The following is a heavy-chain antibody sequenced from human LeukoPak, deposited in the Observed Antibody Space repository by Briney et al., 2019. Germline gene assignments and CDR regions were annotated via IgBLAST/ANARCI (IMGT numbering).Heavy chain of an antibody. J-gene: IGHJ5*02. Sequence: ASVTVSCKASGYSFTGFYMHWVRQAPGQGLEWMGWINPNNGGTNYAQKFQGRVTVTRDTSISTAYTELSRLKSDDTAVYYCARGYSSSWYEVSGWFDPWGQGTLVTVSS. CDR3: ARGYSSSWYEVSGWFDP. CDR2: INPNNGGT. CDR1: GYSFTGFY. V-gene: IGHV1-2*02. D-gene: IGHD6-13*01.